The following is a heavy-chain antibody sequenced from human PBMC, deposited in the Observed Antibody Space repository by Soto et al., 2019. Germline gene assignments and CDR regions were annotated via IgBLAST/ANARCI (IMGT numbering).Heavy chain of an antibody. V-gene: IGHV1-18*01. Sequence: QVQLVQSGDEVRKPGSSVKVSCKASGYIFVNYGIAWVRQAPGQGLEWMGWSSPYSGNTHYASKGQGRLTMPTDTSTGTSYMDLESLTSDDTAVYYCAMVDNYVTPTPQDVWGQGTTVTVSS. CDR3: AMVDNYVTPTPQDV. J-gene: IGHJ6*02. CDR1: GYIFVNYG. D-gene: IGHD3-16*01. CDR2: SSPYSGNT.